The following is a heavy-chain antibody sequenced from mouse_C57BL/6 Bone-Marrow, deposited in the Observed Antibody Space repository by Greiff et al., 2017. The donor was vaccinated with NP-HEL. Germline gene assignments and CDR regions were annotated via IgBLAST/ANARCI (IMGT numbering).Heavy chain of an antibody. V-gene: IGHV1-64*01. CDR3: ARDSEIFNY. CDR1: GYTFTSYW. Sequence: QVQLQQPGAELVKPGASVKLSCKASGYTFTSYWMHWVKQRPGQGLEWIGMIHPNSGSTNYNEKFKSKATLTVDTSSSTAYMHLSSLTSEDSAVYYCARDSEIFNYWGQGTTLTVSS. CDR2: IHPNSGST. J-gene: IGHJ2*01.